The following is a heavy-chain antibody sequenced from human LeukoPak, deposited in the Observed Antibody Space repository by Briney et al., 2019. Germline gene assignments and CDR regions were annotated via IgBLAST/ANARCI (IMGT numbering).Heavy chain of an antibody. V-gene: IGHV4-59*01. CDR2: IYYSGTT. CDR1: GGSISSYY. D-gene: IGHD1-26*01. J-gene: IGHJ4*02. CDR3: ARSSGAYRSFGY. Sequence: SETLSLTCTVSGGSISSYYWSWIRQPPGKGLEWIGYIYYSGTTDYNPSLKSRVTISVDTSNNQFSLRVSSVTAADTAVYYCARSSGAYRSFGYWGQGTLVPVSS.